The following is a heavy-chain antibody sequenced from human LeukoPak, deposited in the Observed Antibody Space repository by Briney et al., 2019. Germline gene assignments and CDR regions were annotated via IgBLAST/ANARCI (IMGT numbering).Heavy chain of an antibody. D-gene: IGHD1-26*01. CDR1: GFTFSSYA. J-gene: IGHJ4*02. V-gene: IGHV3-23*01. Sequence: GGSLRLSCAASGFTFSSYAMSWFRQAPGKGLEWVSAISGSGGSTYYADSVKGRFTISRDNSENTLYLQMNSLRAEDTAVYYCAKWPPHSGSFPFDYWGQGTLVTVSS. CDR3: AKWPPHSGSFPFDY. CDR2: ISGSGGST.